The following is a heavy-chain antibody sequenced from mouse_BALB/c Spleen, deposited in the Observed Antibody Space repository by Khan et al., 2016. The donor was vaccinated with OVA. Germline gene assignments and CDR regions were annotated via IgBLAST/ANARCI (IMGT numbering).Heavy chain of an antibody. J-gene: IGHJ4*01. CDR2: INSNGGSI. V-gene: IGHV5-6-3*01. D-gene: IGHD2-1*01. CDR3: AREPGNYPYAMDY. CDR1: GFTFNNYG. Sequence: EVELVESGGGLVQPGGSLKLSCAASGFTFNNYGMSWVRQTPDKRLELVATINSNGGSIDYPDSVKGRFTISRDNAKNPLDLQMSSLKSEDTAMYYWAREPGNYPYAMDYWGQGTSVTVAS.